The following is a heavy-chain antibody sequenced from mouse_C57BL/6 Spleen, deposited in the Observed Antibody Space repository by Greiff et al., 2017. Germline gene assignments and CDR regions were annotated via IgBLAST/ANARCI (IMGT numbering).Heavy chain of an antibody. V-gene: IGHV1-82*01. D-gene: IGHD1-1*01. Sequence: VQLQQSGPELVKPGASVKISCKASGYAFSSSWMNWVKQRPGKGLEWIGRIYPGDGDTNYNGKFKGKATLTADKSSSTAYMQLSSLTSEDSAVYFYARGITTVGGYYFDYWGQGTTLTVSS. CDR3: ARGITTVGGYYFDY. CDR1: GYAFSSSW. CDR2: IYPGDGDT. J-gene: IGHJ2*01.